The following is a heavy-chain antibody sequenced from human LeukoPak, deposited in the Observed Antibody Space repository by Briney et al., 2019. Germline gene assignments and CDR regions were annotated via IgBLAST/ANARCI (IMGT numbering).Heavy chain of an antibody. CDR3: PVGVVVPAAPASHFDY. V-gene: IGHV4-39*01. J-gene: IGHJ4*02. Sequence: SETLSLTCTVSGGSISSSSYYWGWIRQPPGKGLEWIGRIYTSGSTNYNPSLKSRVTMSVDTSKNQFSLKLSSVTAADTAVYYCPVGVVVPAAPASHFDYWGQGTLVTVSS. CDR1: GGSISSSSYY. CDR2: IYTSGST. D-gene: IGHD2-2*01.